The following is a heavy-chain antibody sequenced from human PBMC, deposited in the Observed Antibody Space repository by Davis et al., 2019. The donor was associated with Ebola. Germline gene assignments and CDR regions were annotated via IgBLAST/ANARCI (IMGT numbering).Heavy chain of an antibody. J-gene: IGHJ6*02. Sequence: GESLMTSCTASEFILTGHAVHWVRQAPGKGLERVAFISYDGTKKFYADSGRDRFSVSRDGSKNTAFLQLTSLRLEDSAIYFCARDQYQFFDSFFVLDVWGQGTTVTVSS. V-gene: IGHV3-30-3*01. CDR2: ISYDGTKK. D-gene: IGHD3-9*01. CDR3: ARDQYQFFDSFFVLDV. CDR1: EFILTGHA.